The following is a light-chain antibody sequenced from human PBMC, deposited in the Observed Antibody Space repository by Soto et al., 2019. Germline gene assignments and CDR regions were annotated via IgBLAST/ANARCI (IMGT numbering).Light chain of an antibody. V-gene: IGKV1-39*01. CDR1: QSMSSY. CDR3: QQSYSTPLT. Sequence: DIQMTQSPSSLSASVGDRVTITCRASQSMSSYLNWYQQKPGKAPKPLIYAASSLQSGVPSRFSGSGSGTDFTLTISSLQPEDFATYYCQQSYSTPLTFGGGTKVEIK. CDR2: AAS. J-gene: IGKJ4*01.